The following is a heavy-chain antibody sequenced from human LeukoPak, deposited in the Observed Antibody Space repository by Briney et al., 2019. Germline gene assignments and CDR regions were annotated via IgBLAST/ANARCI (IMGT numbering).Heavy chain of an antibody. CDR2: INHSGST. CDR1: GGSFSGYY. D-gene: IGHD3-22*01. V-gene: IGHV4-34*01. J-gene: IGHJ2*01. CDR3: ARGVTMIVVVIRDWYFDL. Sequence: SETLSLTCAVCGGSFSGYYWSWIRQPPGKGPEWIGEINHSGSTNYNPSLKSRVTISVDTSKNQFSLKLTSVTAADTAVYYCARGVTMIVVVIRDWYFDLWGRGTLVTVSS.